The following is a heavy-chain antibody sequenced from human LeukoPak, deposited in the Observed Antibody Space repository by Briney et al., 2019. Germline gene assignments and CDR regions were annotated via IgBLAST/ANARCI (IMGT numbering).Heavy chain of an antibody. Sequence: SETLSLTCTVSGGSISSYYWSWIRQPAGKGREWIGRIYTSGSTNYNPSLKSRVTMSVDTSKNQFSLKLSSVTAADTAVYYCAGGARYCSGGSCYFREFHYWGQGTLVTVSS. CDR3: AGGARYCSGGSCYFREFHY. CDR2: IYTSGST. V-gene: IGHV4-4*07. D-gene: IGHD2-15*01. CDR1: GGSISSYY. J-gene: IGHJ4*02.